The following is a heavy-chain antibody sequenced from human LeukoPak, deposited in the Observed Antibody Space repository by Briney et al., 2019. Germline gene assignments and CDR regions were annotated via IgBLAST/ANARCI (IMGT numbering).Heavy chain of an antibody. J-gene: IGHJ4*02. CDR1: GFTFSNYW. D-gene: IGHD3-9*01. CDR2: IKQDGSEK. Sequence: GGSLRLSCAASGFTFSNYWMTWVRQAPGKGLEWVANIKQDGSEKNYVDSVKGRFTISRDNAKNSLYLQMNSLRAEDTAVYYCARVPEYMDILIAYSTTPDYWGQGTLVTVSS. V-gene: IGHV3-7*01. CDR3: ARVPEYMDILIAYSTTPDY.